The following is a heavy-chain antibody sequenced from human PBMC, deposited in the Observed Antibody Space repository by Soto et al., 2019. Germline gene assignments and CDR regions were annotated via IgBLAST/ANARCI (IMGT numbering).Heavy chain of an antibody. Sequence: LRLSCSASGFTFSSYGMHWVRQAPGKGLEWVAVIWYDGSNKYYADSVKGRFTISRDNSKNTLYLQMNSLRAEDTAVYYCARDYGDYFYYYYYGMDVWGQGTTVTVSS. CDR1: GFTFSSYG. CDR2: IWYDGSNK. D-gene: IGHD4-17*01. J-gene: IGHJ6*02. V-gene: IGHV3-33*01. CDR3: ARDYGDYFYYYYYGMDV.